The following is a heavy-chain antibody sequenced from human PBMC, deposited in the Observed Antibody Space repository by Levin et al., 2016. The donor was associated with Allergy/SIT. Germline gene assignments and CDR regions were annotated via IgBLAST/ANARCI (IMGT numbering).Heavy chain of an antibody. D-gene: IGHD3-10*01. CDR1: GFTFSSYG. Sequence: GESLKISCAASGFTFSSYGMHWVRQAPGKGLEWVAVISYDGSNKYYADSVKGRFTISRDNSKNTLYLQMNSLRAEDTAVYYCAKDQGRVLNSGVYYYYYGMDVWGQGTTVTVSS. CDR3: AKDQGRVLNSGVYYYYYGMDV. J-gene: IGHJ6*02. CDR2: ISYDGSNK. V-gene: IGHV3-30*18.